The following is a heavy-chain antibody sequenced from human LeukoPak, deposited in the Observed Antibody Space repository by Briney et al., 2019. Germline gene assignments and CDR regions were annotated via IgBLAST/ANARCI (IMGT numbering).Heavy chain of an antibody. CDR3: ARGSNYFDY. V-gene: IGHV4-59*01. CDR2: VFNSEGT. CDR1: GFTFSDYY. J-gene: IGHJ4*02. D-gene: IGHD6-6*01. Sequence: GSLRLSCAASGFTFSDYYMSWIRQAPGKRLEWIGYVFNSEGTNYSPSLRSRVTISADTSKNQFSLKLTSVTAADTAIYYCARGSNYFDYWGQGILVTVSS.